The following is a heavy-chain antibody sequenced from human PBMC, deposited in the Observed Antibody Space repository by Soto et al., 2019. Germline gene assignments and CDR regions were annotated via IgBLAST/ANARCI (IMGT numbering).Heavy chain of an antibody. V-gene: IGHV3-74*01. CDR3: TRSIAGYSYADT. Sequence: EVQLVESGGGLVQPGGSLRLSCAASGFTFTNYWMHWVRQAPGKGLVWVSRIDSDGSSTVYVDSVKGRFTISRDNAKNTLYLQMKCLRAEDTALYYCTRSIAGYSYADTWGQGTLVTVSS. D-gene: IGHD5-18*01. CDR2: IDSDGSST. J-gene: IGHJ5*02. CDR1: GFTFTNYW.